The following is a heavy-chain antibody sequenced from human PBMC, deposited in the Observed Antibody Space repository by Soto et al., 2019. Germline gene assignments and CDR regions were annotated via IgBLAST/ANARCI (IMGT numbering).Heavy chain of an antibody. CDR3: ARWGLGKITDY. CDR2: IWYDGSEK. Sequence: QVQLVQSGGGVVQPGTSLRLSCEASGFTFRNNGMHWVRQAPGKGLEWVAVIWYDGSEKYYADSVKGRFTISRDNSKNTLHLQMNSLRVDDTAVYYCARWGLGKITDYWGQGTLVTVSS. V-gene: IGHV3-33*01. CDR1: GFTFRNNG. J-gene: IGHJ4*02. D-gene: IGHD3-16*01.